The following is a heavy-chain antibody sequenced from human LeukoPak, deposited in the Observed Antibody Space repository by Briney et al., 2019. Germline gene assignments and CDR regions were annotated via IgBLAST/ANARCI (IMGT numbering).Heavy chain of an antibody. CDR1: GFTFSSYA. CDR2: ISGSGGST. Sequence: GGSLRLSCAASGFTFSSYAMSWVRQAPGKGLEWVSAISGSGGSTYYADSVKGRFTISRDNSKNTLYLQMNSLRAEDTAVYYCAKPYYDFWSGYYIGGDTFDYWGQGTLVTVSS. V-gene: IGHV3-23*01. J-gene: IGHJ4*02. CDR3: AKPYYDFWSGYYIGGDTFDY. D-gene: IGHD3-3*01.